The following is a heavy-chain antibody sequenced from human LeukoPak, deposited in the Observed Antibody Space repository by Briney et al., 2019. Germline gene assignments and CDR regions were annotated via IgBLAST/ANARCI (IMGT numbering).Heavy chain of an antibody. CDR1: GFTFSSYA. J-gene: IGHJ4*02. D-gene: IGHD2-2*01. CDR2: ISGSGGST. CDR3: AKDAPVNIVVVPAANS. V-gene: IGHV3-23*01. Sequence: GGSLRLSCAASGFTFSSYAMSWVRQAPGKGLEWVSAISGSGGSTYYADSVKGRFTISRDNYKNTLHLQMNSLRAEDTAVYYCAKDAPVNIVVVPAANSWGQGTLVTVSS.